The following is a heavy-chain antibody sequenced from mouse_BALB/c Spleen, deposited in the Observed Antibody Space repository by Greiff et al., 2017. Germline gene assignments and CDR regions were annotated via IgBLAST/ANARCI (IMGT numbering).Heavy chain of an antibody. CDR3: ARETARATGAMDY. V-gene: IGHV14-3*02. CDR1: GFNIKDTY. D-gene: IGHD3-2*01. Sequence: VQLKESGAELVKPGASVKLSCTASGFNIKDTYMHWVKQRPEQGLEWIGRIDPANGNTKYDPKFQGKATITADTSSNTAYLRLSSLTSEDTAVYYCARETARATGAMDYWGQGTSVTVSS. J-gene: IGHJ4*01. CDR2: IDPANGNT.